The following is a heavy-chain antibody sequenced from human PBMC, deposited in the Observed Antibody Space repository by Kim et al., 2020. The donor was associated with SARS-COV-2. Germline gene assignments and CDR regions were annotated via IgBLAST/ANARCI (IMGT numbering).Heavy chain of an antibody. Sequence: SETLSLTCTVSGGSISSSSYYWGWIRQPPGKGLEWIGSIYYSGSTYYNPSLKSRVTISVDTSKNQFSLKLSSVTAADTAVYYCARGSSSGGEVDPWGQGTLVTVSS. CDR3: ARGSSSGGEVDP. CDR1: GGSISSSSYY. J-gene: IGHJ5*02. D-gene: IGHD6-13*01. CDR2: IYYSGST. V-gene: IGHV4-39*01.